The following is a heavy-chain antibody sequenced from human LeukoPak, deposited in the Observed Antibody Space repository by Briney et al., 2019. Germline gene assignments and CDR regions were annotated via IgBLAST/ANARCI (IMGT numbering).Heavy chain of an antibody. CDR3: ASSGSGSYFYYLFDY. CDR1: GGTFSSYA. CDR2: IIPIFGTA. D-gene: IGHD3-10*01. V-gene: IGHV1-69*05. J-gene: IGHJ4*02. Sequence: ASVKVSCKASGGTFSSYAISWVRQAPGQGLEWMGGIIPIFGTANYAQKFQGRVTITTDESTSTAYMELSSLRSEDTAVYYCASSGSGSYFYYLFDYWGQGTLVTVSS.